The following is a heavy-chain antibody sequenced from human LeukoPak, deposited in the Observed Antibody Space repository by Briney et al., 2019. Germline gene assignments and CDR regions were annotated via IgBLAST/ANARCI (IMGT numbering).Heavy chain of an antibody. CDR2: IHWSNDK. J-gene: IGHJ1*01. CDR3: AYSLTEDYYDSSDYTDFQH. CDR1: GFSLSTSGVA. D-gene: IGHD3-22*01. V-gene: IGHV2-5*01. Sequence: SGPTLVNPTKTLTLTCTFSGFSLSTSGVAVGWIRQPPGKALEWLALIHWSNDKRYSPSLKSRLTIAKDTSKNQVVLTMTNMDPVDTGTYYCAYSLTEDYYDSSDYTDFQHWGQGTLVTVSS.